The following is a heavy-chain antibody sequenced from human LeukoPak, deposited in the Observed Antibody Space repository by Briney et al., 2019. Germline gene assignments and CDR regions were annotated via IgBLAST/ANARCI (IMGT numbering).Heavy chain of an antibody. J-gene: IGHJ5*02. CDR2: IKQDESEK. CDR3: AKGVVPTAMWGGFDP. V-gene: IGHV3-7*05. Sequence: PGGSLRLSCAASGFTFSSYWMSWVRQAPGRGLEWVANIKQDESEKYYVDSVKGRSTISRDNSKDTLYLQMNSLRAEDTALYYCAKGVVPTAMWGGFDPWGQGTLVTVSS. CDR1: GFTFSSYW. D-gene: IGHD2-2*01.